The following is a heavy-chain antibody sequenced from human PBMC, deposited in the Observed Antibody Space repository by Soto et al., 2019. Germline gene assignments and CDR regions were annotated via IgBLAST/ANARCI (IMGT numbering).Heavy chain of an antibody. CDR3: ARVRRSSGYYYGY. V-gene: IGHV1-46*01. D-gene: IGHD3-22*01. J-gene: IGHJ4*02. CDR2: SNPSGGST. Sequence: ASVKISCKASGYTFTSYYMHWVRQAPGQGLEWMGISNPSGGSTSYAQKFQGRVTMTRDTSTSTVYMELSGLRSEDTAVYYCARVRRSSGYYYGYWGQGSPVTVSS. CDR1: GYTFTSYY.